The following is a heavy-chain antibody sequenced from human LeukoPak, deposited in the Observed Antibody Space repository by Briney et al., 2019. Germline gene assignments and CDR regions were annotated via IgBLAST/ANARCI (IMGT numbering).Heavy chain of an antibody. Sequence: PSETLSLTRTVSGGSISSYYWSWIRQPPGKGLEWIGYIYYSGSTNYNPSLKSRVTISVDTSKNQFSLKLSSVTAADTAVYYCARRDSSGYYSYWGQGTPVTVSS. J-gene: IGHJ4*02. CDR3: ARRDSSGYYSY. D-gene: IGHD3-22*01. V-gene: IGHV4-59*01. CDR1: GGSISSYY. CDR2: IYYSGST.